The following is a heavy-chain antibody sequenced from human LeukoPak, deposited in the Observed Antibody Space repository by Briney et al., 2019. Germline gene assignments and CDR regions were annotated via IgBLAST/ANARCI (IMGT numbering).Heavy chain of an antibody. J-gene: IGHJ4*02. CDR3: ARDPKQGGTYWNYFDY. CDR1: GLTFSNYW. CDR2: INSDGSSR. Sequence: GGSLRPSCAVSGLTFSNYWMHWVRQGPGKGPVWVSRINSDGSSRAYADSVKGRFTISRDNAKNTLYLQMDSLRAEDTAVYYCARDPKQGGTYWNYFDYWGQGALVTVSP. V-gene: IGHV3-74*01. D-gene: IGHD1-26*01.